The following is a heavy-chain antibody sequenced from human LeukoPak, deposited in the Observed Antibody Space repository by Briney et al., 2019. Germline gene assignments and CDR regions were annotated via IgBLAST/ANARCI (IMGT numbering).Heavy chain of an antibody. CDR1: GYTFTGYY. D-gene: IGHD3-16*02. CDR2: INPNSGGT. J-gene: IGHJ4*02. V-gene: IGHV1-2*02. Sequence: ASVKVSCKASGYTFTGYYMHWVRQAPGQGLEWMGWINPNSGGTNYAQKFQGRVTMTRDTSISAAYMELSRLRSDDTAVHYCARVYDYVWGSYRQPFDYWGQGTLVTVSS. CDR3: ARVYDYVWGSYRQPFDY.